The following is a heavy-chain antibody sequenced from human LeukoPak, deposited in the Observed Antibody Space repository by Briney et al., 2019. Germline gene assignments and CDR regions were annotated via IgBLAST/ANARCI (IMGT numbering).Heavy chain of an antibody. J-gene: IGHJ6*02. CDR2: FDPEDGET. D-gene: IGHD1-7*01. CDR1: GYTLTELS. Sequence: ASVKVSCKVSGYTLTELSMHWVRQAPGKGLEWMGGFDPEDGETIYAQKFQGRVTMTEDTSTDTAYMELSSLRSEDTAVYYCASWNYDGGHYGMDVWGQGTTVTVSS. V-gene: IGHV1-24*01. CDR3: ASWNYDGGHYGMDV.